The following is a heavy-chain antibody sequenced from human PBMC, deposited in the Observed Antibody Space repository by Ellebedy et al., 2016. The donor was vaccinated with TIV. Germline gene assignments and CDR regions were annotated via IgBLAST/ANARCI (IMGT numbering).Heavy chain of an antibody. D-gene: IGHD3-9*01. CDR3: ARDRTRLVGPGVYYYYGMDV. Sequence: SETLSLTXTVSGGSISSYYWSWIRQPPGKGLEWIGYIYYSGSTNYNPSLKSRVTISVDPSKNQFSLKLSSVTAADTAVYYCARDRTRLVGPGVYYYYGMDVWGQGTTVTVSS. CDR1: GGSISSYY. CDR2: IYYSGST. V-gene: IGHV4-59*01. J-gene: IGHJ6*02.